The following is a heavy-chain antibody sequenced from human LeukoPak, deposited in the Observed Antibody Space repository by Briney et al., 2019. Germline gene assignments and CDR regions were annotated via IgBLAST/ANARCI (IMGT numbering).Heavy chain of an antibody. CDR2: IKQDGSEK. J-gene: IGHJ5*01. CDR1: GFTFSSFW. V-gene: IGHV3-7*01. D-gene: IGHD1-26*01. Sequence: GGSLRLSCAASGFTFSSFWMSWVRQAPGKGLEWVANIKQDGSEKYYVDSVKGRFTISRDNAKNSVYLHMNSLRAEDTAVYYCARDKVVGPTKFDSWGQGTLVTVSS. CDR3: ARDKVVGPTKFDS.